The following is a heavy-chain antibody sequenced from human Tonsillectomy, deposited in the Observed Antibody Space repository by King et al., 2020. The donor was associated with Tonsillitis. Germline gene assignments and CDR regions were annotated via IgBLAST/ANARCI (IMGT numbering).Heavy chain of an antibody. D-gene: IGHD6-19*01. CDR1: GYSFSSYW. J-gene: IGHJ4*02. CDR3: ARHREQWLGPIGY. CDR2: IYPGDSDT. Sequence: VQLVESGAEVKKPGESLKISCKGSGYSFSSYWIGWVRQMPGKGLEWMGTIYPGDSDTRYSPSFQGQVTISADKSISTAYLQWSSLKASDTAMYYCARHREQWLGPIGYWGQGTLVTVSS. V-gene: IGHV5-51*01.